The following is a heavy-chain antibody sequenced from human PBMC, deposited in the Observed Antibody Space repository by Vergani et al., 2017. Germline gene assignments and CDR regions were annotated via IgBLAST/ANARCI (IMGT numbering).Heavy chain of an antibody. CDR3: ARVSIVVVPAASYYYYYMDV. CDR1: GGSLSGYY. V-gene: IGHV4-4*07. Sequence: QVQLQESGPGLVRPSETLSLTCTVSGGSLSGYYWNWIRQPAGKGLEWIGRIYTSGSTNYNPSLKSRVTMSVDTSKNQFSLKLSSVTAADTAVYYCARVSIVVVPAASYYYYYMDVWGKGTTVTVSS. J-gene: IGHJ6*03. D-gene: IGHD2-2*01. CDR2: IYTSGST.